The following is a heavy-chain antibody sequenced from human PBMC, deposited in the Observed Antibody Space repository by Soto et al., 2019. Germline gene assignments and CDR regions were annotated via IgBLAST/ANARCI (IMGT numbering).Heavy chain of an antibody. Sequence: QVQLVQSGAEVKKPGSSVKVSCKASGGTFSSYAISWVRQAPGQGLEWMGGIIPIFGTANYAQKFQGRVTITADESTSPAYMARSSLRSEDTAVFYGASRTMPHYYYGLDVWGQGTTVTVSS. V-gene: IGHV1-69*01. D-gene: IGHD3-3*01. J-gene: IGHJ6*02. CDR3: ASRTMPHYYYGLDV. CDR2: IIPIFGTA. CDR1: GGTFSSYA.